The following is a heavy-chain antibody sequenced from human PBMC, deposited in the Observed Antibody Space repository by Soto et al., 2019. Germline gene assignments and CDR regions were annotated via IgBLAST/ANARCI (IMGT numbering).Heavy chain of an antibody. Sequence: PSETLSLTCTVSGGSISSSSYYWGWIRQPPGKGLEWIGSIYYSGSTYYNPSLKSRVTISVDTSKNQFSLKLSSVTAADTAVYYCASIGIYSSGYYYMFDWLSRQLDYWGQGTLVTVSS. V-gene: IGHV4-39*01. CDR3: ASIGIYSSGYYYMFDWLSRQLDY. CDR1: GGSISSSSYY. D-gene: IGHD3-22*01. J-gene: IGHJ4*02. CDR2: IYYSGST.